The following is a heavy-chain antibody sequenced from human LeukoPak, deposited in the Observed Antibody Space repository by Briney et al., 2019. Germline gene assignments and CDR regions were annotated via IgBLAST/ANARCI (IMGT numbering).Heavy chain of an antibody. CDR3: ARGADNWNHFDY. Sequence: GGSLRLSCAASGFTFSSYAMHWVRQAPGKGLEWVAVISYDGSNKYYADSVKGRFTISRDNSKNTLYLQMNSLRAEDTAVYYCARGADNWNHFDYWGQGTLVTVSS. CDR2: ISYDGSNK. J-gene: IGHJ4*02. CDR1: GFTFSSYA. D-gene: IGHD1-20*01. V-gene: IGHV3-30-3*01.